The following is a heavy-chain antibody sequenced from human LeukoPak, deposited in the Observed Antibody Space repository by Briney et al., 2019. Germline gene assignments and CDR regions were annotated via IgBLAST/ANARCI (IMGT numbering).Heavy chain of an antibody. D-gene: IGHD6-13*01. V-gene: IGHV3-9*01. J-gene: IGHJ5*02. Sequence: PGGSLRLSCAASGFTFDDYAMHWVRQAPGKGLEWVSGISWNSGSIGYADSAKGRFTISRDNAKNSLYLQMNSLRAEDTALYYCATGSGSSQEGDWFDPWGQGTLVTVSS. CDR3: ATGSGSSQEGDWFDP. CDR1: GFTFDDYA. CDR2: ISWNSGSI.